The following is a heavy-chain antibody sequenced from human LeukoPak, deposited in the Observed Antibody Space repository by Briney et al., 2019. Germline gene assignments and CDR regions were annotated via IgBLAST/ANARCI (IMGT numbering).Heavy chain of an antibody. CDR2: IRNDGSIT. D-gene: IGHD2-2*01. CDR1: GFTFSSYG. CDR3: AKDRGIVVVPAAIDY. J-gene: IGHJ4*02. V-gene: IGHV3-30*02. Sequence: PGGSLRLSCAASGFTFSSYGMHWIRQAPGKGLEWVAFIRNDGSITYNADSVKGRFTISRDNSKNTLYLQMNSLRAEDTAVYYCAKDRGIVVVPAAIDYWGQGTLVTVSS.